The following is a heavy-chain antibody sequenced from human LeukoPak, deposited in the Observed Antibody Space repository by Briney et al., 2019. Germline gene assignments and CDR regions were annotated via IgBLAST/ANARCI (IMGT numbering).Heavy chain of an antibody. CDR2: ISSSGSTI. J-gene: IGHJ4*02. CDR1: GFTFSDYY. CDR3: ARAPFHDYGDV. Sequence: GGSLGLSCAASGFTFSDYYMSWIRQAPGKGLEWVSYISSSGSTIYYADSVRGRFTISRDNAKNSLYLQMNSLRAEDTAVYYCARAPFHDYGDVWGQGTPITVSS. V-gene: IGHV3-11*04.